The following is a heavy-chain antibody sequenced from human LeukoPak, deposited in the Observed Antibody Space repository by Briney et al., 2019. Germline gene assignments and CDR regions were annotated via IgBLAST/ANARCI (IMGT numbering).Heavy chain of an antibody. Sequence: MTSETLSPTCTVSGGSISSYYWSWIRQPPGKGLEWIAYISDIGSINYNPSLKSRVTISLDTSKNQFSLKLSSVTAADTAVYYCAGHHPRNTVDFWGQGTLVTVSS. D-gene: IGHD2-8*02. V-gene: IGHV4-59*08. CDR3: AGHHPRNTVDF. J-gene: IGHJ4*02. CDR1: GGSISSYY. CDR2: ISDIGSI.